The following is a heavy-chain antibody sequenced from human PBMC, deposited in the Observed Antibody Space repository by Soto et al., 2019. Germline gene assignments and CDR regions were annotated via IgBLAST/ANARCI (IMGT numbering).Heavy chain of an antibody. Sequence: GGSLRLSCAASGFTFDDYAMHWVRQAPGKGLEWVSGISWNSGSIGYADSVKGRFTISRDNAKNSLYLQMNSLRAEDTALYYCAKGRGPAAMRVSDYWGQGTLVTVSS. V-gene: IGHV3-9*01. CDR1: GFTFDDYA. CDR2: ISWNSGSI. CDR3: AKGRGPAAMRVSDY. D-gene: IGHD2-2*01. J-gene: IGHJ4*02.